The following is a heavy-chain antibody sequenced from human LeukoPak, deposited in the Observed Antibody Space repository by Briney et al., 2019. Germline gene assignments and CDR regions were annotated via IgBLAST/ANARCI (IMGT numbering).Heavy chain of an antibody. Sequence: PGGSLRLSCAASGFRFSSYAMHWVRQAPGKGLQWVAFIQFDGSDKYYADSVKGRFTISRDNSKNTLYLQMNSLRTEDTAVYYRAKDGLKLQKYYFDYWGQGTLVTVSS. CDR3: AKDGLKLQKYYFDY. CDR2: IQFDGSDK. J-gene: IGHJ4*02. V-gene: IGHV3-30*02. CDR1: GFRFSSYA. D-gene: IGHD1-7*01.